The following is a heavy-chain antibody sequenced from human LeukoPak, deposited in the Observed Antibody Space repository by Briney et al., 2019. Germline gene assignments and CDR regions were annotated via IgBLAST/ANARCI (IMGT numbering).Heavy chain of an antibody. D-gene: IGHD3-22*01. V-gene: IGHV1-18*01. CDR1: GYTFTSYG. Sequence: GASVKVSCKASGYTFTSYGISWVRQAPGQGLEWMGWINPYNGNTNYAQKLQGRVTMTTDTSTSTAYMELRSLRSDDTAVYYCARDGLGYYYGSSGYYPGDYWGQGTLVTVSS. J-gene: IGHJ4*02. CDR2: INPYNGNT. CDR3: ARDGLGYYYGSSGYYPGDY.